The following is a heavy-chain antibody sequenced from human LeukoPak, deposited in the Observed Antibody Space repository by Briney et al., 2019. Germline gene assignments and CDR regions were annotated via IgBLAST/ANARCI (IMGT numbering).Heavy chain of an antibody. V-gene: IGHV3-7*03. CDR3: ATSRTNDY. D-gene: IGHD1-14*01. CDR1: GFPFSSYW. CDR2: IKQDGSDK. J-gene: IGHJ4*01. Sequence: GGSLRLSCAASGFPFSSYWMSWVRQAPGKGLEWVAIIKQDGSDKYYVDSVKGRFAISRDNAEKSLYLQMNSLRAEDTAVYYCATSRTNDYWGHGTLVTVSS.